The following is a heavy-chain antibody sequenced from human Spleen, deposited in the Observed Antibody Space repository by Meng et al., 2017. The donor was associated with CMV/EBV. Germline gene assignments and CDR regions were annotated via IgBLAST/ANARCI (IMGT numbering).Heavy chain of an antibody. Sequence: ASVKCSCKASGYNFASYGLSWVRQAPGQGLEWMGWISTYSGNTEYAQKVQGRVTMTTDTSTRTVYMELRSLRSDDTAVYYCARDFHPDYWFDPWGQGTRGTVSS. CDR3: ARDFHPDYWFDP. CDR1: GYNFASYG. CDR2: ISTYSGNT. D-gene: IGHD3-3*01. V-gene: IGHV1-18*01. J-gene: IGHJ5*02.